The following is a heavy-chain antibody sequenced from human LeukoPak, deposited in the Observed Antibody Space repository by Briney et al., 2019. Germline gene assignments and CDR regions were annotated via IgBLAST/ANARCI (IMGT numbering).Heavy chain of an antibody. CDR2: INPNRGGT. V-gene: IGHV1-2*02. J-gene: IGHJ4*02. Sequence: GASVKVSCKASGYIFTGYYMHWVRQAPGQGLEWMGWINPNRGGTNYAQKFNGRVTMTRDTSISTAYMELSRLRSDDTAVYYCARDLGHYYDSSGYYYYFDYWGQGTLVTVSS. D-gene: IGHD3-22*01. CDR3: ARDLGHYYDSSGYYYYFDY. CDR1: GYIFTGYY.